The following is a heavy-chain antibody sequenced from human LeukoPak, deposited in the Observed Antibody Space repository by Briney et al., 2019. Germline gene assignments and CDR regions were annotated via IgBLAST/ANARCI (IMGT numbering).Heavy chain of an antibody. CDR1: GGTFSSYA. CDR2: IIPIFGTA. D-gene: IGHD4-17*01. Sequence: SVKVSCKASGGTFSSYAISWVRQAPGQGLEWMGGIIPIFGTANYAQKFQGRVTITADESTSTAYMELSSLRSEDTAVYYCARAATGGDYGYNWFDPWGQGTLVTVSS. CDR3: ARAATGGDYGYNWFDP. J-gene: IGHJ5*02. V-gene: IGHV1-69*13.